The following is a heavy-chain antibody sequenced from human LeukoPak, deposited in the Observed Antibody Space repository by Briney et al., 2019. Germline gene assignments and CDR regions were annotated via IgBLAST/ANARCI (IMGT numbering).Heavy chain of an antibody. Sequence: GGSLRLSCAASGFTFSSYWMSWVRQAPGKGLEWVANIKQDGSEKYYVDSVKGRFTISRDNAKNSLCLQVNSLRAADTAVYYCARALGYQLLPGYYYYMDVWGKGTTVTVSS. J-gene: IGHJ6*03. CDR3: ARALGYQLLPGYYYYMDV. V-gene: IGHV3-7*01. CDR2: IKQDGSEK. CDR1: GFTFSSYW. D-gene: IGHD2-2*01.